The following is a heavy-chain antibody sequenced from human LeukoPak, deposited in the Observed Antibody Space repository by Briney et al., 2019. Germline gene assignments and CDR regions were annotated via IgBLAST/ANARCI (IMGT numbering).Heavy chain of an antibody. J-gene: IGHJ4*02. Sequence: PGGSLRLSCVASGFTFSSYGMHWVRQAPGKGLEWVAVIWYDGSDKYYADSVKGRFTISRDSSKNTLYLQVNSLRAEDTAVYYCARDRSVTHFDYWGQGTLVTVSS. CDR3: ARDRSVTHFDY. V-gene: IGHV3-33*01. CDR2: IWYDGSDK. D-gene: IGHD4-17*01. CDR1: GFTFSSYG.